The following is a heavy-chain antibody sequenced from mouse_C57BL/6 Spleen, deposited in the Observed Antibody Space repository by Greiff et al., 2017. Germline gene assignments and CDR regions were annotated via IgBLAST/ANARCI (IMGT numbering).Heavy chain of an antibody. Sequence: EVKLVESGGGLVKPGGSLKLSCAASGFTFSDYGMHWVRQAPEKGLEWVAYISSGSSTIYYADTVKGRFTISRDNAKNTLFLQMTSLRSEDTAMXYCARPGYYGSSYGFAYWGQGTLVTVSA. J-gene: IGHJ3*01. CDR1: GFTFSDYG. V-gene: IGHV5-17*01. D-gene: IGHD1-1*01. CDR3: ARPGYYGSSYGFAY. CDR2: ISSGSSTI.